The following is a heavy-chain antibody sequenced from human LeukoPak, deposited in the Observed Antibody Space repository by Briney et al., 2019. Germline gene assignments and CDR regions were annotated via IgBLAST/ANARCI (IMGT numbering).Heavy chain of an antibody. Sequence: AGGSLRLSRAASGFTFSNAWMSWVRQAPGKVQERVGRIKSKTDVGTTDYAAPVNGRFTISRDDSKKTLYLQMNSLKTEHTAVYYCTTEYYYDSSGYIDYWGQGTLVTVSS. V-gene: IGHV3-15*01. CDR1: GFTFSNAW. CDR3: TTEYYYDSSGYIDY. D-gene: IGHD3-22*01. J-gene: IGHJ4*02. CDR2: IKSKTDVGTT.